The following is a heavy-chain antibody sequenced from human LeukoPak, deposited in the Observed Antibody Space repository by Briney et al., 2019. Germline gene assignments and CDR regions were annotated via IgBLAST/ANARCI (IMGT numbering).Heavy chain of an antibody. CDR3: ARDEGDIVVVPANTVGGAFDI. J-gene: IGHJ3*02. CDR1: GGSISSYY. CDR2: IYTSGST. D-gene: IGHD2-2*01. Sequence: SETLSLTCTVSGGSISSYYWSWIRQPAGKGLEWIGRIYTSGSTNYNPSLKSRVTMSVDTSKNQFSLKLSSVTAADTAVNYCARDEGDIVVVPANTVGGAFDIWGQGTMVTVSS. V-gene: IGHV4-4*07.